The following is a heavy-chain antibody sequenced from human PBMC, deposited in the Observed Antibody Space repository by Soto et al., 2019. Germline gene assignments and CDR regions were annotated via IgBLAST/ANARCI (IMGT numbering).Heavy chain of an antibody. D-gene: IGHD3-16*02. CDR1: GFTFTSYG. CDR2: IWYDGSNK. V-gene: IGHV3-33*01. CDR3: ARDLGGYVWGTYRSYGMDV. J-gene: IGHJ6*02. Sequence: QVQLVESGGGVVQPGRSLRLSCAASGFTFTSYGMHWVRQAPGKGLEWVAVIWYDGSNKYSADSVKGRFTISRDNSKNTLYVQMNSLRAEDTAVYYCARDLGGYVWGTYRSYGMDVWGQGTTVTVSS.